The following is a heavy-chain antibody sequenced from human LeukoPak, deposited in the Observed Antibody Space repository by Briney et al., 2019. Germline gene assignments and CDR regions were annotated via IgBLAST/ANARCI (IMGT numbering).Heavy chain of an antibody. V-gene: IGHV1-69*04. CDR2: FIPLLGIT. CDR1: GGTFNDYA. Sequence: SVKVSCKASGGTFNDYAFTWVRQAPGQGLEWMGRFIPLLGITNFAQKFQGRLTITADKSTVTAYMELSSLRSEDTAVYYCARESIQLDLTMFDPWGQGPLVTVSS. D-gene: IGHD6-13*01. CDR3: ARESIQLDLTMFDP. J-gene: IGHJ5*02.